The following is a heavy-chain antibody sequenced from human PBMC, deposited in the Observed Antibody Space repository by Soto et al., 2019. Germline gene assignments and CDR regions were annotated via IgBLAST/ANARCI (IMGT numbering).Heavy chain of an antibody. Sequence: SETLSRNCAVSGGSISSGGYSWSWIRQPPGKGLEWIGYIYHSGSTYYNPSLKSRVTISVDRSKNQFSLKLSSVTAADTAVYYCARARGYYDSSGTANPTYFDYWGQGTLVTVSS. J-gene: IGHJ4*02. CDR1: GGSISSGGYS. CDR3: ARARGYYDSSGTANPTYFDY. V-gene: IGHV4-30-2*01. D-gene: IGHD3-22*01. CDR2: IYHSGST.